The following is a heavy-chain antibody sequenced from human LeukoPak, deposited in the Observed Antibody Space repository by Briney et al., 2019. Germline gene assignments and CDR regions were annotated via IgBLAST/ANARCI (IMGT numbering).Heavy chain of an antibody. CDR2: ISGSGGST. CDR1: GFTFSSYA. V-gene: IGHV3-23*01. D-gene: IGHD3-10*01. CDR3: AKASNYGSGSYYPRGVDY. J-gene: IGHJ4*02. Sequence: GGSLRLSCAASGFTFSSYAMSWVRQAPGKGLEWVSAISGSGGSTYYADSVKGRFTISRDNSKNTLYLQMSSLRAEDTAVYYCAKASNYGSGSYYPRGVDYWGQGTLVTVSS.